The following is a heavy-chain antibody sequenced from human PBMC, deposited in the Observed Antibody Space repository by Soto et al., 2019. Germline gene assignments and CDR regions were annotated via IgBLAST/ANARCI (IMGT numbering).Heavy chain of an antibody. CDR1: GFIFSNYA. CDR3: AKGPPRSRNNWFDP. Sequence: GGSLRLSCAASGFIFSNYAMSWVRQAPGKGLEWVSGISGSGGSTYYADSVKGRFTISRDNSKYTLYLQMNSLRAEDTAVYYCAKGPPRSRNNWFDPWGQGTLVTVSS. V-gene: IGHV3-23*01. D-gene: IGHD6-13*01. CDR2: ISGSGGST. J-gene: IGHJ5*02.